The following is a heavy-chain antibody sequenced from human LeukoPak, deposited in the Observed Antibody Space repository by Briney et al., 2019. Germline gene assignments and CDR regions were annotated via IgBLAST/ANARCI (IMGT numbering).Heavy chain of an antibody. CDR3: AREAIWHTNFDY. J-gene: IGHJ4*02. CDR2: IYNSGST. D-gene: IGHD5-24*01. CDR1: GGSISTNGYY. V-gene: IGHV4-31*03. Sequence: SETLSLTCTVSGGSISTNGYYWCWIRQHPGKGLEWIAYIYNSGSTSYNPSLKSRVTISIDASKNQFSLKLTSVTAADTAVYYCAREAIWHTNFDYWGQGTLVTVSS.